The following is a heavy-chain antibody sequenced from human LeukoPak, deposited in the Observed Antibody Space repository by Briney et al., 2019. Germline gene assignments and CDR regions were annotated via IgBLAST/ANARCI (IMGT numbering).Heavy chain of an antibody. CDR2: INPNTGGT. J-gene: IGHJ5*02. CDR3: GRGNKSFDP. V-gene: IGHV1-2*02. CDR1: GFTFTGYY. Sequence: GASVKVSCKASGFTFTGYYVHWVRQAPGQGLEWMGWINPNTGGTSYAQKFQGRVTMTKDTSTNAAYMELNKLTSDDTAVYYCGRGNKSFDPWGQGTLVTVSS.